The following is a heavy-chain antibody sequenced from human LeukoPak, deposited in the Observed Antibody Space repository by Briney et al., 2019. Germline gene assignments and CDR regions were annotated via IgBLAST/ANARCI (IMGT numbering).Heavy chain of an antibody. J-gene: IGHJ6*03. D-gene: IGHD1-26*01. Sequence: PSETLSLTCAVYGGSFSGYYWSWIRQPPGKGLEWIGEINHSGSTNYNPSPKSRVTISLDLSKNQFSLKLTSVTAADTAVYYCARIGAYYYYYYMDVWAKGTTVTVSS. V-gene: IGHV4-34*01. CDR1: GGSFSGYY. CDR3: ARIGAYYYYYYMDV. CDR2: INHSGST.